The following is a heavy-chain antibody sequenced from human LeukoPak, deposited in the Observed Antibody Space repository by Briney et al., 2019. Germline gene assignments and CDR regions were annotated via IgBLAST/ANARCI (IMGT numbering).Heavy chain of an antibody. Sequence: WIRQPPGKGLEWIGSIYYSGSTYYNPSLKSRVTISVDTSKNQFSLQLSSVTAADTAVYYCARAAGPYYFDYWGQGTLVTVSS. V-gene: IGHV4-39*01. CDR2: IYYSGST. J-gene: IGHJ4*02. CDR3: ARAAGPYYFDY. D-gene: IGHD6-25*01.